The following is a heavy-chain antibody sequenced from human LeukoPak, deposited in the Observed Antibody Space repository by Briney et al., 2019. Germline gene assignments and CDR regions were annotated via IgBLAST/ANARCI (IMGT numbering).Heavy chain of an antibody. CDR3: AKDLDPYYYDSSGYYYGRSGAFDI. D-gene: IGHD3-22*01. V-gene: IGHV3-23*01. CDR2: ISGSGGST. CDR1: GFTFTIYA. Sequence: GGSLRLSCAASGFTFTIYAMAWVRQAPGKGLEWVSSISGSGGSTYYADSVKGRFTISRDNSKNTLFLQMNSLRAEDTAVYYCAKDLDPYYYDSSGYYYGRSGAFDIWGQGTMVTVSS. J-gene: IGHJ3*02.